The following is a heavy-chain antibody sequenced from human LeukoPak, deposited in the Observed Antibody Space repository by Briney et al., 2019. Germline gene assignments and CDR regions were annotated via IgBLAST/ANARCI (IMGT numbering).Heavy chain of an antibody. CDR2: ISGSGGST. CDR1: GFTFSSYA. V-gene: IGHV3-23*01. CDR3: AREGGTTVTTRRGSHFDY. D-gene: IGHD4-17*01. Sequence: GGSLRLSCAASGFTFSSYAMSWVRQAPGKGLEWVSAISGSGGSTYYADSVKGRITISRDNSRNSLYLQMNSLRAEDTAVYYCAREGGTTVTTRRGSHFDYWGQGTLVTVSS. J-gene: IGHJ4*02.